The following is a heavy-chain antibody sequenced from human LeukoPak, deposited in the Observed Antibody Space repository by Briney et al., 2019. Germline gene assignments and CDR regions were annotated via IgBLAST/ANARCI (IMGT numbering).Heavy chain of an antibody. J-gene: IGHJ4*02. V-gene: IGHV4-59*08. CDR2: IYYSGST. Sequence: SETLSLTCTVSGYSISSYYWSWIRQPPGKGLEWIGYIYYSGSTNYNPSLKSRVTISVDTSKNQFSLKMCSVTAADTAVYYCARTTRYYDSSGCFDFWGQGTLVTVSS. CDR3: ARTTRYYDSSGCFDF. CDR1: GYSISSYY. D-gene: IGHD3-22*01.